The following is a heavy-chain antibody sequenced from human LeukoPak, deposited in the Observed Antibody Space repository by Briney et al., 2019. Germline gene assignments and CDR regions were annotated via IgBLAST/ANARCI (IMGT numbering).Heavy chain of an antibody. D-gene: IGHD6-19*01. CDR3: ARFDSSGWPYFDY. J-gene: IGHJ4*02. CDR2: IIPIFGTA. CDR1: GGTFSSYA. V-gene: IGHV1-69*05. Sequence: SVKVSCKASGGTFSSYAISWVRQAPGQGLEWMGGIIPIFGTANYAQKFQGRVTITTDESTSTAYMELSSPRSEDTAVYYCARFDSSGWPYFDYWGQGTLVTVSS.